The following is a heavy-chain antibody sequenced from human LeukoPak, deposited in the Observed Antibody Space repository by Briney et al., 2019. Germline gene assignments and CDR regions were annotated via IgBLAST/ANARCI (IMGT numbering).Heavy chain of an antibody. V-gene: IGHV3-9*01. Sequence: AXXWVRQAPGXXXEGGSGISWNSGSIGYADSVKGRFTISRDNAKNSLYLQMNSLRAEDTALYYCAKGPAAIGAFDIWGQGTMVTVSS. D-gene: IGHD2-2*02. CDR3: AKGPAAIGAFDI. J-gene: IGHJ3*02. CDR1: A. CDR2: ISWNSGSI.